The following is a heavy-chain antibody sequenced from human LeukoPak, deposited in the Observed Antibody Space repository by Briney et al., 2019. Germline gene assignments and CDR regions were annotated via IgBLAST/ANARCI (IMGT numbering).Heavy chain of an antibody. CDR3: ARRLSSGWYVGIDY. J-gene: IGHJ4*02. CDR1: GGSFSGYY. Sequence: SETLSLTCAVYGGSFSGYYWSWIRQPPGKGLEWIGEINHSGSTNYNPSLKSRVTISVDTSMNQFSLKLSSVTAADTAVYYCARRLSSGWYVGIDYWGQGTLVTVSS. V-gene: IGHV4-34*01. D-gene: IGHD6-19*01. CDR2: INHSGST.